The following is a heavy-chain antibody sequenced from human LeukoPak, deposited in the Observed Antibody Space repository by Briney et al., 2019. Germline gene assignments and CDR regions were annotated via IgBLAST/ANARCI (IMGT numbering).Heavy chain of an antibody. CDR2: ISGGGVSA. V-gene: IGHV3-23*01. CDR1: GSTFSSYA. Sequence: PGGSLRLSCAASGSTFSSYAMSWVRQAPGKGLEWVSAISGGGVSAYYADSVKGRFTISRDNSKNTLYLQMNSLRAEDTAVYYCAKDYSSGWYIDYWGQGTLVTVSS. J-gene: IGHJ4*02. D-gene: IGHD6-19*01. CDR3: AKDYSSGWYIDY.